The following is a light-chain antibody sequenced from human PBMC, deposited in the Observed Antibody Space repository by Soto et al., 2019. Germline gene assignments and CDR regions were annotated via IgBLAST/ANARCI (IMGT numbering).Light chain of an antibody. CDR2: RNN. J-gene: IGLJ2*01. CDR3: AAWDDSLNGLVV. V-gene: IGLV1-47*01. CDR1: SSNIGSNY. Sequence: QSVLTQPPSASGTPGQRVTISCSGSSSNIGSNYVYWYQQLPGTAPKLLIYRNNQRPSGVPDRFSGSKSGTSASLAISGLRSEDEADYYCAAWDDSLNGLVVFGGGTNLTVL.